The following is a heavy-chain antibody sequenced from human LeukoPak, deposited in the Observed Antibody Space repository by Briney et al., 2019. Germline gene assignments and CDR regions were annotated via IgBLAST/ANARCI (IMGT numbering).Heavy chain of an antibody. J-gene: IGHJ4*02. D-gene: IGHD6-19*01. CDR2: MSSSGSTI. Sequence: GGSLRLSCAVSGFTVSSNYMSWIRQAPGKGLEWVSYMSSSGSTIYYADSVKGRFTSRDNAKNSLYLQMNSLRAEDTAVYYCARESRQWLVLGGVDYWGQGTLVTVSS. CDR3: ARESRQWLVLGGVDY. V-gene: IGHV3-11*04. CDR1: GFTVSSNY.